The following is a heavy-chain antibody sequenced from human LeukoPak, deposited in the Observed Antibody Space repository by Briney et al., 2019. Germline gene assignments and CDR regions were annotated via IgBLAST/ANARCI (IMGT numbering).Heavy chain of an antibody. CDR1: GFTFSSYA. CDR2: ISYDGSNK. CDR3: ARQTDWYFDL. D-gene: IGHD1-1*01. Sequence: PGGSLRLSCAASGFTFSSYAMSWVRQAPGKGLEWVAVISYDGSNKYYADSVKGRFTISRDNSKNTLYLQMNSLRAEDTAVYYCARQTDWYFDLWGRGTLVTVSS. V-gene: IGHV3-30-3*01. J-gene: IGHJ2*01.